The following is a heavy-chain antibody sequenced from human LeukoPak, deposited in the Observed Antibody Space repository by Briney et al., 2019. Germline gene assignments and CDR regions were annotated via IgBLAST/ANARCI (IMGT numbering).Heavy chain of an antibody. J-gene: IGHJ3*02. Sequence: SETLSLTCTVSGGSISSSSYYWGWIRQPPGQGLEWIGSIYYSGSTYYNPSLKSRVTISVDTSKNQFSLKLSSVTAADTAVYYCARHEISAFDIWGQGTMVTVSS. V-gene: IGHV4-39*01. CDR3: ARHEISAFDI. CDR2: IYYSGST. D-gene: IGHD3-16*01. CDR1: GGSISSSSYY.